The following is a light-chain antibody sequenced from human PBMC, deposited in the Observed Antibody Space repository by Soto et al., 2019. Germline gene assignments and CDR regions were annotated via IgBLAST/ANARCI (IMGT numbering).Light chain of an antibody. CDR1: QSVHSSH. CDR3: QQYDSSPTT. Sequence: EIVLTQSPGTLSLSPGKRATLSCWASQSVHSSHLAWYQQRPGQPPRLLIYGASSRATGIPDRFSGSGSGTVFTLTISRLEPEDFAVYFCQQYDSSPTTFGQGTRWKSN. J-gene: IGKJ1*01. CDR2: GAS. V-gene: IGKV3-20*01.